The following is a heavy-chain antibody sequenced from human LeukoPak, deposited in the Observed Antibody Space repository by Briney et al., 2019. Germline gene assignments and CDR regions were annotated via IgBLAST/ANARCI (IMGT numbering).Heavy chain of an antibody. D-gene: IGHD2-15*01. V-gene: IGHV3-23*01. Sequence: GGSLRLSCAASGFTFSSYAMSWARQAPGKGLEWVSAISGSGGSTYYADSVKGRFTISRDNSKNTLYLQMNSLRAEDTAVYCCAKYPTPVYCSGGSCYSDYWGQGTLVTVSS. J-gene: IGHJ4*02. CDR1: GFTFSSYA. CDR3: AKYPTPVYCSGGSCYSDY. CDR2: ISGSGGST.